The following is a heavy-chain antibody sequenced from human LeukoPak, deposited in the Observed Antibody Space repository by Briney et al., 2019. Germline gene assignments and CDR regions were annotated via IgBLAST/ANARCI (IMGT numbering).Heavy chain of an antibody. CDR2: INPNSGGT. J-gene: IGHJ4*02. CDR3: ARDSFWEYYYDSSGYLESYFDY. Sequence: ASVKVSCKASGYTFTGYYMHWVRQAPGQGLEWMGWINPNSGGTNYAQKFQGRVTMTRDTSISTAYMELSRLRSDDTAVYYCARDSFWEYYYDSSGYLESYFDYWGQGTLVTVSS. CDR1: GYTFTGYY. D-gene: IGHD3-22*01. V-gene: IGHV1-2*02.